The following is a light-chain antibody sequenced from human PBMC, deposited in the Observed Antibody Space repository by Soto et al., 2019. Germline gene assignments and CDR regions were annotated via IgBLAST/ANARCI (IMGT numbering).Light chain of an antibody. CDR2: DVS. J-gene: IGLJ2*01. CDR3: GSHAGSSAV. CDR1: SSDVGGYNY. V-gene: IGLV2-8*01. Sequence: QSALTQPPSASGSPGQSVTISCTGTSSDVGGYNYVSWYQQHPGKAPKVIIYDVSKRPSGVPDRFSGSKSGNTASLTVSGIKTEDEADYYCGSHAGSSAVFGGGTKLTVL.